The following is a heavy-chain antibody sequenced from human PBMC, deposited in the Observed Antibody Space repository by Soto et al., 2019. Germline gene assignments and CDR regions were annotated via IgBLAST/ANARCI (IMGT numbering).Heavy chain of an antibody. CDR3: MKHVSNRFDS. Sequence: QVQLQESGPGLVQPSETLSLTCVVSGGSITSNWWSWVRQPPGNGLEWVGEMNHSGSATYKPCLTTRVTTSVVESKNDFALKLTSVTAAHTAVYYFMKHVSNRFDSRGQGTLVTVSS. D-gene: IGHD3-16*01. V-gene: IGHV4-4*02. CDR2: MNHSGSA. CDR1: GGSITSNW. J-gene: IGHJ5*01.